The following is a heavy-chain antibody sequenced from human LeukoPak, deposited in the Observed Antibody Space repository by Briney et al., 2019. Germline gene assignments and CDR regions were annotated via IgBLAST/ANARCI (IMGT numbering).Heavy chain of an antibody. CDR2: IKHDGTEK. Sequence: PGGSLRLSCVASEFSPTNFWMTWVRRAPGRGLEWVANIKHDGTEKFYVDSVKGRFTISRDNAKNSLYLQMNSLRAEDTALYYCAAGDRNGWYFDYWGQGTLVTVSS. CDR1: EFSPTNFW. D-gene: IGHD6-19*01. J-gene: IGHJ4*02. CDR3: AAGDRNGWYFDY. V-gene: IGHV3-7*03.